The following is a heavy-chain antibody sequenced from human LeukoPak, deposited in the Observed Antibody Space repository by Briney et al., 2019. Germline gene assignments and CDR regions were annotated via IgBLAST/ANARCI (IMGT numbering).Heavy chain of an antibody. Sequence: ASVKVSCKASGYTFTSYYMHWVRQAPGQGLEWMGIINPSGGSTSYAQKFQGRVTMTRDTSTSTVYMELSSLRSEDTAVHYCARASGWYVPDYYFDYWGQGTLVTVSS. CDR1: GYTFTSYY. J-gene: IGHJ4*02. CDR3: ARASGWYVPDYYFDY. CDR2: INPSGGST. V-gene: IGHV1-46*01. D-gene: IGHD6-19*01.